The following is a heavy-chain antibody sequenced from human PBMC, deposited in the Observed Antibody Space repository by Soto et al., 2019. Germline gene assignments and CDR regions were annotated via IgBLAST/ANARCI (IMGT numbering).Heavy chain of an antibody. CDR1: GYTFTIYA. Sequence: GPSVKVSCKASGYTFTIYAMHWVRQAPGQRLEWMGWINAGNGNTKYSQKFQGRVTITRDTSASTAYMELSSLRSEDTAVYYCARGPEQQLVKGAYNWFDPWGQGTLVTVSS. CDR2: INAGNGNT. CDR3: ARGPEQQLVKGAYNWFDP. V-gene: IGHV1-3*01. J-gene: IGHJ5*02. D-gene: IGHD6-13*01.